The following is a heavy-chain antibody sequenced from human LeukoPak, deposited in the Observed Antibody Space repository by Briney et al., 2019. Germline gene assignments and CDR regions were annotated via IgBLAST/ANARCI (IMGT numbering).Heavy chain of an antibody. D-gene: IGHD3-10*01. CDR1: GFTASSNY. J-gene: IGHJ4*02. CDR3: ATSYGSGSYYSPYYFDY. V-gene: IGHV3-53*01. CDR2: IYSGGIT. Sequence: GGSLRLSCAASGFTASSNYMSWVRQTPGKGLEWVSVIYSGGITYYADSVKGRFTISRDNSKNTLYLQMNSLRAEDTAVYYCATSYGSGSYYSPYYFDYWGQGTLVTVSS.